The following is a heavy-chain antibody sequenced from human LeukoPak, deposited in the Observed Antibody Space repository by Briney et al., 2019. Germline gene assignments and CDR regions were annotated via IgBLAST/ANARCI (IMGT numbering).Heavy chain of an antibody. V-gene: IGHV4-30-2*01. CDR1: GGSISSGGYY. J-gene: IGHJ4*02. D-gene: IGHD3-22*01. Sequence: SETLSLTCTVSGGSISSGGYYWSWIRQPPGKGLEWIGYIYHSGSTYYNPSLKSRVTISVDRSKNQFSLKLSSVTAADTAVYYCARAYDSSGYWNYWGQRTLVTVSS. CDR2: IYHSGST. CDR3: ARAYDSSGYWNY.